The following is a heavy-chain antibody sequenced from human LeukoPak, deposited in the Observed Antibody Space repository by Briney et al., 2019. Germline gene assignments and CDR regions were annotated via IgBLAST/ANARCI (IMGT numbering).Heavy chain of an antibody. CDR2: IHYSGST. CDR1: GGPISSGGYY. D-gene: IGHD3-16*02. Sequence: SETLSLTCTVSGGPISSGGYYWSWVRQHTGQGLEWIGYIHYSGSTYYNPSLKSRVTISVGTSKNQFSLKLNSVTAADTAVYYCARGVRLGDLSLGYWGQGVLVTVSS. J-gene: IGHJ4*02. V-gene: IGHV4-31*03. CDR3: ARGVRLGDLSLGY.